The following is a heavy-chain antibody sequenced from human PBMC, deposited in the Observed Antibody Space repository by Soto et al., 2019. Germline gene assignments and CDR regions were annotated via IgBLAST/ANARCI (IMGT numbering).Heavy chain of an antibody. D-gene: IGHD1-26*01. V-gene: IGHV3-48*02. CDR3: ARSKWELLRIRLENGMDV. J-gene: IGHJ6*02. Sequence: QPGGSLSLSCAASGFTFSSYSMNWVRQAPGKGLEWVSYISSSSSTIYYADSVKGRLTISRDNAKNSLYLQMNSLRDEDTAVYYCARSKWELLRIRLENGMDVWGQGTTVTVSS. CDR2: ISSSSSTI. CDR1: GFTFSSYS.